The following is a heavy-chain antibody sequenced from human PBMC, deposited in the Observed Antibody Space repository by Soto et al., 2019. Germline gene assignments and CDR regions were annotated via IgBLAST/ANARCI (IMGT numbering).Heavy chain of an antibody. CDR1: GGTFSSYA. D-gene: IGHD6-19*01. J-gene: IGHJ4*02. V-gene: IGHV1-69*06. Sequence: SVKVSCKASGGTFSSYAISWVRQAPGQGLEWTGGIIPIFGTANYAQKFQGRVTITADKSTSTAYMELSSLRSEDTAVYYCARDQGIAVAGRSSFDYWGQGTLVTVSS. CDR3: ARDQGIAVAGRSSFDY. CDR2: IIPIFGTA.